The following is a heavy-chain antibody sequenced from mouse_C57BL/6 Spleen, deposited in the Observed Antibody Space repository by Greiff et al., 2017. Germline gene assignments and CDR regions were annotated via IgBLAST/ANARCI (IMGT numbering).Heavy chain of an antibody. J-gene: IGHJ4*01. D-gene: IGHD4-1*01. Sequence: EVQLVESGGDLVKPGGSLKLSCAASGFTFSSYGMSWVRQTPDKRLEWVATISSGGSYTYYPDSVKGRFTISRDNAKNTLYLQMSSLKSEDTAMYYCARQELTGHYYAMDYWGQGTSVTVSS. V-gene: IGHV5-6*01. CDR3: ARQELTGHYYAMDY. CDR1: GFTFSSYG. CDR2: ISSGGSYT.